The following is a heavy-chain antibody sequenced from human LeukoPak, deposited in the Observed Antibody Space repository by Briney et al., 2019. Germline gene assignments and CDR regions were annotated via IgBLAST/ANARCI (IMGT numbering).Heavy chain of an antibody. CDR1: GGTFSSYA. Sequence: ASVKVSCKASGGTFSSYAISWVRQAPGQGLEWMGRIIPILGIANYAQKFQGRVTITADKSTSTVYMELSRLRSDDTAVYYCAVHYYDSSDQLWGSSDWGQGTLVTVSS. CDR3: AVHYYDSSDQLWGSSD. J-gene: IGHJ4*02. V-gene: IGHV1-69*04. CDR2: IIPILGIA. D-gene: IGHD3-22*01.